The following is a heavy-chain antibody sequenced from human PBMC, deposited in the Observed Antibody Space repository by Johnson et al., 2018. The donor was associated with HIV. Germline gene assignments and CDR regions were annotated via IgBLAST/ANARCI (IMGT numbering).Heavy chain of an antibody. CDR1: GFSFNNAW. CDR3: ARDSRISLIVVVSRGGFDI. CDR2: IKSKTDGGTT. V-gene: IGHV3-15*01. Sequence: VQLVESGGCLVKPGGSLRLSCAASGFSFNNAWMSWVRQAPGKGLEWVGRIKSKTDGGTTDYAAPVKGRFTISRDNAKNSLYLQMNSLRAEDTAVYYCARDSRISLIVVVSRGGFDIWGQGTMVTVSS. J-gene: IGHJ3*02. D-gene: IGHD3-22*01.